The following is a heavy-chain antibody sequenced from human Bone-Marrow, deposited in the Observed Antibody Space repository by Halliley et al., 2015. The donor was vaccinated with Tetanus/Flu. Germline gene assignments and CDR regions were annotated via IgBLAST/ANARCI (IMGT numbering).Heavy chain of an antibody. J-gene: IGHJ4*02. V-gene: IGHV4-39*01. CDR1: GGSISSSHYY. CDR2: IDYNGRA. D-gene: IGHD6-13*01. CDR3: ARHWAAAGPGDF. Sequence: LACTVSGGSISSSHYYWGWIRQSPGKGLEWIGSIDYNGRAFHNPSLKSRVTVSLDTSKNQFSVKLSSVTAADTALYYCARHWAAAGPGDFWGQGTLVTVSS.